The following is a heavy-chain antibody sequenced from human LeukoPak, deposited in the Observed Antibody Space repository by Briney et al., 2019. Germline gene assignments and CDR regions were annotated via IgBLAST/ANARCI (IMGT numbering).Heavy chain of an antibody. CDR2: IYPGDSDT. V-gene: IGHV5-51*01. CDR1: GYSFTSYW. Sequence: GESLKISCNASGYSFTSYWIAWVRQMPGKGLEWMGIIYPGDSDTTYSPCFQGQVTISADRSINTAYLQWSSLKASDTAMYYCARAVSTVTKIWLDPWGQGTLVTVSS. CDR3: ARAVSTVTKIWLDP. D-gene: IGHD4-17*01. J-gene: IGHJ5*02.